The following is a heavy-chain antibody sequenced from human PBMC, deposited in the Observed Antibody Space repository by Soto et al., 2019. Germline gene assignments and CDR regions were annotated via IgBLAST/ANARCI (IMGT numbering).Heavy chain of an antibody. Sequence: QVQLVESGGGVVQPGRSLRLSCAASGFTFSSYGMHWVRQAPGKGLEWVAVISYDGSNKYYADSVKGRFTISRDNSKNTLYRQMNSLRAEDTAVYYCAKDVVVGATTGLGDYYYYDGMDVWGQGTTVTVSS. CDR1: GFTFSSYG. V-gene: IGHV3-30*18. J-gene: IGHJ6*02. CDR2: ISYDGSNK. CDR3: AKDVVVGATTGLGDYYYYDGMDV. D-gene: IGHD1-26*01.